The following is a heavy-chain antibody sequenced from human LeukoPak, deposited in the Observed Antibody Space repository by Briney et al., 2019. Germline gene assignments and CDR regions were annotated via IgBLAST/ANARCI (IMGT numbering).Heavy chain of an antibody. V-gene: IGHV3-30-3*01. J-gene: IGHJ4*02. CDR1: GYTFTGYY. CDR3: ARGGVDYYDSSGYYSAFDY. Sequence: SCKASGYTFTGYYMHWVRQAPGKGLEWVAVISYDGSNKYYADSVKGRFTISRDNSKNTLYLQMNSLRAEDTAVYYCARGGVDYYDSSGYYSAFDYWGQGTLVTVSS. D-gene: IGHD3-22*01. CDR2: ISYDGSNK.